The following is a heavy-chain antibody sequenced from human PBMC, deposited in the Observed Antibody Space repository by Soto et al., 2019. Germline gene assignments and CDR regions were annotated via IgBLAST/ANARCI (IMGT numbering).Heavy chain of an antibody. J-gene: IGHJ5*02. Sequence: EVQLLESGGGLVQPGGSLRLSCAASGFTISSSAMSWVRQAPGKGLEWVSAISGTGTSTYYADSVKGRSTISRDESKNTLYLQMSSLRAEDTALYYCAKRGDSTSWYWFDPWGQGTLVTVSS. CDR1: GFTISSSA. V-gene: IGHV3-23*01. CDR3: AKRGDSTSWYWFDP. D-gene: IGHD6-13*01. CDR2: ISGTGTST.